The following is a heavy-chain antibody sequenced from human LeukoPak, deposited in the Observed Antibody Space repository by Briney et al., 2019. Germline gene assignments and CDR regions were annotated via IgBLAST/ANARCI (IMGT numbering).Heavy chain of an antibody. CDR3: AREGPRGNSQFDY. J-gene: IGHJ4*02. V-gene: IGHV3-30-3*01. CDR1: GFTFSNYA. Sequence: PGGSLRLSCAASGFTFSNYAMHWVRQAPGKGLEWVAVISYDGSNKYYTDSVKGRLTISRDNSKNTLYLQMNSLRAEDTAIYYCAREGPRGNSQFDYWGQGTLVTVSS. CDR2: ISYDGSNK. D-gene: IGHD2/OR15-2a*01.